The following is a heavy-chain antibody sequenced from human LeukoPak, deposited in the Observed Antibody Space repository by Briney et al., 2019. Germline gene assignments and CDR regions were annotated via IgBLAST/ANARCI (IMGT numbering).Heavy chain of an antibody. CDR2: ISAYNGNT. CDR3: ARDRLEKQWLVPGYFQH. D-gene: IGHD6-19*01. J-gene: IGHJ1*01. CDR1: GYTFTSYS. V-gene: IGHV1-18*04. Sequence: GASVKVSCKASGYTFTSYSMHWVRQAPGQGLEWMGWISAYNGNTSYAQKLQGRVTMTTDTSTSTAYMELRSLRSDDTAVYYCARDRLEKQWLVPGYFQHWGQGTLVTVSS.